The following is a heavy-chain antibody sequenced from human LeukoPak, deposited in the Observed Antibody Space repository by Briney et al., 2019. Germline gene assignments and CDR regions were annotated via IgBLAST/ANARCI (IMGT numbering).Heavy chain of an antibody. Sequence: PGESLRLSCAASGFTFSSYSMNWVRQAPGKGLELVSSISSSSSYIYYADSVKGRFTISRDNAKNSLYLQMNSLRAEDTAVYYCARDGELGRALYFDYWGQGTLVTVSS. J-gene: IGHJ4*02. D-gene: IGHD1-26*01. CDR2: ISSSSSYI. CDR3: ARDGELGRALYFDY. CDR1: GFTFSSYS. V-gene: IGHV3-21*01.